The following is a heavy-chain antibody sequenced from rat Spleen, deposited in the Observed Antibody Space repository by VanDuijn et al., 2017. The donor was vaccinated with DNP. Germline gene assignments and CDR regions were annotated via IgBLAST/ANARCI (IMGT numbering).Heavy chain of an antibody. CDR3: ATQAYSSYFDY. CDR1: GFTFSDYK. V-gene: IGHV5S10*01. J-gene: IGHJ2*01. CDR2: IIYDGTRT. D-gene: IGHD1-2*01. Sequence: EVQLVESGGGLVQPGRSLKLSCAASGFTFSDYKMAWVRQAPKKGLEWVATIIYDGTRTYYRDSVKGRFTISRDDAQSTLFLQMDSLRSEDTATYYCATQAYSSYFDYWGQGVMVTVSS.